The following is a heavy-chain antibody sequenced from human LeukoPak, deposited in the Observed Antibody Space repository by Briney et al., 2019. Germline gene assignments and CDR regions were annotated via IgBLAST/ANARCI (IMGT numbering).Heavy chain of an antibody. D-gene: IGHD6-19*01. V-gene: IGHV6-1*01. CDR2: TYYRSKWYN. Sequence: SQTLSLTCAISGDSVSSNSAAWNWIRQSPSRGLEWLGRTYYRSKWYNDYAVSVKSRITINADTFKNQFSLQLNSVTPEDTAVYYCARDWYSSGCYRFDYWGQGTLVTVSP. CDR3: ARDWYSSGCYRFDY. J-gene: IGHJ4*02. CDR1: GDSVSSNSAA.